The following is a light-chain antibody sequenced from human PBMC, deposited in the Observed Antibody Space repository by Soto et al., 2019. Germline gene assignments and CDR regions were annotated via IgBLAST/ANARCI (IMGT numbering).Light chain of an antibody. J-gene: IGKJ1*01. Sequence: EIVMTQSPATLSLSPGERATLSGRASQSVNSKLAWYQQKPGQSPRLVIYHASTRATGIPARFSGSGSGTEFTLTISSLQSEDFAVYYCRHYNNWPPETFGQGTKVDIK. V-gene: IGKV3D-15*01. CDR2: HAS. CDR3: RHYNNWPPET. CDR1: QSVNSK.